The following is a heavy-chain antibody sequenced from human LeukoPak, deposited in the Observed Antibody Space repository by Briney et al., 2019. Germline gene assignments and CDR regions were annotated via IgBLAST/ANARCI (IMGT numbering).Heavy chain of an antibody. CDR2: IRYDGSNK. CDR3: AKDRRNDFWSGYWDY. D-gene: IGHD3-3*01. CDR1: GFTFSSYG. V-gene: IGHV3-30*02. Sequence: GGSLRLSCAASGFTFSSYGMHWVRQAPGKGLEWVAFIRYDGSNKFYADSVKGRFTISRDNSKNTLYLQMNSLRAEDTAVYYCAKDRRNDFWSGYWDYWGQGTLVTVSS. J-gene: IGHJ4*02.